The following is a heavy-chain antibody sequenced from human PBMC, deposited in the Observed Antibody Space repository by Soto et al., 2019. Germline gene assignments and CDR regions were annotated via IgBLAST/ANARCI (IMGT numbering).Heavy chain of an antibody. J-gene: IGHJ4*02. CDR1: GGSISSGSYY. V-gene: IGHV4-39*01. D-gene: IGHD6-13*01. CDR2: ISYSGSA. CDR3: ARHKDTSSRYLLPDF. Sequence: QLQLQESGPGLVKPSETLSLTCTVSGGSISSGSYYWGWVRQPPGKWLGWIGSISYSGSAYYNPSLKSRVAVSVDTSKNQYSLKVTSVTATDTAVYYCARHKDTSSRYLLPDFWGQGTLVTVSS.